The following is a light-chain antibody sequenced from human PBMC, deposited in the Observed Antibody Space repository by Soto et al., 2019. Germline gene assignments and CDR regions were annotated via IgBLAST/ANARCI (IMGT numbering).Light chain of an antibody. J-gene: IGLJ2*01. CDR2: GNS. CDR1: SSNIGAGYD. CDR3: QSYDSSLSGQGV. Sequence: QSVLTQPPSVSGAPGQRVTISCTGSSSNIGAGYDVHWYQQLPGTAPKILIYGNSNRPSGVPDRFSGSKSGTSASLAITGLQAEDEADYYCQSYDSSLSGQGVFGGGTKLTVL. V-gene: IGLV1-40*01.